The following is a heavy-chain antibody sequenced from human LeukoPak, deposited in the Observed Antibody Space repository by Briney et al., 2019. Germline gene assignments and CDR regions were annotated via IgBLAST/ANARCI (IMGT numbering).Heavy chain of an antibody. CDR3: ATSNYYGSGSYAFDI. V-gene: IGHV3-48*01. D-gene: IGHD3-10*01. J-gene: IGHJ3*02. CDR1: GFTFSTYS. Sequence: GGSLRLSCAASGFTFSTYSMNWVRQAPGKGLEWVAYISGSSATIKYADSVKGRFTISRDNAQNSLYLPMNSLRAGDTAVYYCATSNYYGSGSYAFDIWGQGTMVTVSS. CDR2: ISGSSATI.